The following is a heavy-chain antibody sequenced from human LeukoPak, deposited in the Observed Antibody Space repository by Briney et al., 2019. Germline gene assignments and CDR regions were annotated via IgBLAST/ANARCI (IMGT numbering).Heavy chain of an antibody. D-gene: IGHD3-9*01. V-gene: IGHV3-23*01. CDR1: GFPFSDFS. CDR2: LTGTGGNT. J-gene: IGHJ2*01. CDR3: AKTTNSDNNWHFDL. Sequence: PGGSLRLSCATSGFPFSDFSMSWVRQAPGKGLEWVSLLTGTGGNTYYADSLKGRFTISRDNSKNTLYLQMNSLRADDTAVYYCAKTTNSDNNWHFDLWGRGTLVTVSS.